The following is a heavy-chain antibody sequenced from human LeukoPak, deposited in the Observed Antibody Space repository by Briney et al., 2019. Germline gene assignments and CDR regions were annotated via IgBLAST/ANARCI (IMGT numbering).Heavy chain of an antibody. V-gene: IGHV3-30*04. CDR2: ISYDGSNK. D-gene: IGHD6-19*01. J-gene: IGHJ4*02. Sequence: HPGGSLRLSCSASGFTFSSYAMHWVRQAPGKGLEWVAVISYDGSNKYYADSVKGRFTISRDNSKNTLYLQMNSLRAEDTAVYYCAKDWAEIAVAGLDYWGQGTLVTVSS. CDR3: AKDWAEIAVAGLDY. CDR1: GFTFSSYA.